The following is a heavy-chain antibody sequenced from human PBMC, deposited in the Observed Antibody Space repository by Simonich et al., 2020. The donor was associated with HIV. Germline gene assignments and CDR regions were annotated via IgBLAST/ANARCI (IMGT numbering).Heavy chain of an antibody. V-gene: IGHV4-39*01. J-gene: IGHJ4*02. CDR1: GGSISSSSYY. CDR3: AVTYYDFWSGYFTLDY. CDR2: IYYSGST. Sequence: ESGPGLVKPSETLSLTCTVSGGSISSSSYYWGWIRQPPGKGLEWIGSIYYSGSTYYNPSLKSRVTISVDTSKNQFSLKLSSVTAADTAVYYCAVTYYDFWSGYFTLDYWGQGTLVTVSS. D-gene: IGHD3-3*01.